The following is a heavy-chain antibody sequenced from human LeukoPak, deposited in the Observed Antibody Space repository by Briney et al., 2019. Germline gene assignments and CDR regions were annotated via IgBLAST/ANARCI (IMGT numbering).Heavy chain of an antibody. V-gene: IGHV4-61*02. CDR1: GVSISSCSYY. CDR2: IYTSGST. Sequence: SETLSLTCTVSGVSISSCSYYWSWIRQPAGKGLEWIGRIYTSGSTNYNPSLKSRVTISVDTSKNQFSLKLSSVTAADTAVYYCARVGRDRGYYFDYWGQGTLVTVSS. CDR3: ARVGRDRGYYFDY. D-gene: IGHD1-26*01. J-gene: IGHJ4*02.